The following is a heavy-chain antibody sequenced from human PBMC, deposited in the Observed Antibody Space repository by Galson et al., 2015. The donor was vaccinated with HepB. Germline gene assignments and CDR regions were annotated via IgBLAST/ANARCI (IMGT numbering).Heavy chain of an antibody. D-gene: IGHD3-16*02. CDR2: ITGSGDFT. J-gene: IGHJ4*02. V-gene: IGHV3-23*01. CDR3: AKGGSGDYVWGSYLPAIDY. Sequence: SLRLSCAASGVTFSSCGLSWVRQAPGKGLEWVSGITGSGDFTYYADSVKGRFTISRDNSKNTLYLQMNSLRAEDTAVYYCAKGGSGDYVWGSYLPAIDYWGQGTLVTVSS. CDR1: GVTFSSCG.